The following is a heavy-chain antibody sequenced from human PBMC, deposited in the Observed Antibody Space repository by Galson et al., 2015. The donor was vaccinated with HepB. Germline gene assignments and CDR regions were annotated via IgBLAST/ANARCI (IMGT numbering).Heavy chain of an antibody. Sequence: TLSLTCTVSGGSISSGGYYWSWIRQHPGKGLEWIGNIYDSGSTYYNPSLKSRITISVDTSKNQFSLKLSSVTAADTAVYYCAFISSSWFLAYWGQGTLVTVSS. J-gene: IGHJ4*02. CDR1: GGSISSGGYY. CDR3: AFISSSWFLAY. CDR2: IYDSGST. D-gene: IGHD6-13*01. V-gene: IGHV4-31*03.